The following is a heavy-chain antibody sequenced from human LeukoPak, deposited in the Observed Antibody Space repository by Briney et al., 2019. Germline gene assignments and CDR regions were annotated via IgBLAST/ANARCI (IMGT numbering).Heavy chain of an antibody. CDR2: ISGNAGST. Sequence: QSGGSLRLSCTASGFTLSSYAMSWVRQAPGKGLEWVSLISGNAGSTYYADSVKGRFTISRDITKNTLYLQMNSLRAEDTATYYCAKDGLQPSEWLPPLNSWGQGTLVTVSS. CDR1: GFTLSSYA. CDR3: AKDGLQPSEWLPPLNS. V-gene: IGHV3-23*01. J-gene: IGHJ4*02. D-gene: IGHD3-3*01.